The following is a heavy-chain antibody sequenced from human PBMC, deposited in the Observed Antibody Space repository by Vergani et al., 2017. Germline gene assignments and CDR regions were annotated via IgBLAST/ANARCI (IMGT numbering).Heavy chain of an antibody. D-gene: IGHD1-26*01. CDR2: INAGNGNT. CDR3: ASSFGLGGSMAFDI. J-gene: IGHJ3*02. Sequence: QVQLVQSGAEVKKPGASVRVSCKASGYSFTSYAMHWVRQAPGQNLEWMGWINAGNGNTKYSQKFQGRVTITRDTSASTAYMEMSSLRSEDTAVYYCASSFGLGGSMAFDIWGQGTMVTVSS. CDR1: GYSFTSYA. V-gene: IGHV1-3*01.